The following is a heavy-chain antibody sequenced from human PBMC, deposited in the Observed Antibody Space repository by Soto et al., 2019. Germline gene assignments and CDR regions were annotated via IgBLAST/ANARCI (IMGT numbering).Heavy chain of an antibody. CDR3: ARDQYSNQHYYYEIEG. Sequence: SQTLSLTCTVSGGSISSYYWSWIRQPPGKGLEWIGYIYYSGSTNYNPSLKSRVTISVDTSKNQVSLKLSSVTAADTAVYYCARDQYSNQHYYYEIEGSGQG. J-gene: IGHJ6*02. CDR1: GGSISSYY. D-gene: IGHD4-4*01. CDR2: IYYSGST. V-gene: IGHV4-59*01.